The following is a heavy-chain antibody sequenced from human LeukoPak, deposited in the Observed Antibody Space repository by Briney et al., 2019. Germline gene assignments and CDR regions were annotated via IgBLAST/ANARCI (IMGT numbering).Heavy chain of an antibody. D-gene: IGHD1-7*01. V-gene: IGHV3-64*01. CDR3: ARAITGTTTAWFDP. J-gene: IGHJ5*02. CDR2: TSSNGGST. CDR1: GFTFSSYA. Sequence: GGSLRLSCAASGFTFSSYAMHWVRQAPGKGLEYVSATSSNGGSTYYANSVKGRFTISRDNSKNTLYLQMGSLRAEDMAVYYCARAITGTTTAWFDPWGQGTLVTVSS.